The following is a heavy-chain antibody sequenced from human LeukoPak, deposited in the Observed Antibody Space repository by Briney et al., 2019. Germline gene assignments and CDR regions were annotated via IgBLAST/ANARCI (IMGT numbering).Heavy chain of an antibody. CDR1: GFTFSSYA. D-gene: IGHD2-2*01. CDR3: AKPRAVSPLAGYCSSTSCYTFDY. Sequence: GGSLRLSCAASGFTFSSYAMSWVRQAPGKGLEWVSAISGSGGSTYYADSVKGRFTISRDNSKNTLYLQMNSLRAEDTAVYYCAKPRAVSPLAGYCSSTSCYTFDYWGQGTLVTVSS. CDR2: ISGSGGST. J-gene: IGHJ4*02. V-gene: IGHV3-23*01.